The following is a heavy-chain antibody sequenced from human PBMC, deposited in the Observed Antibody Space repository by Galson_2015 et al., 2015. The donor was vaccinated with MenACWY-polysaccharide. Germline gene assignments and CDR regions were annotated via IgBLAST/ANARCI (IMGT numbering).Heavy chain of an antibody. CDR3: ARGALPGAMDF. CDR2: MNQDGSTK. D-gene: IGHD2-2*01. J-gene: IGHJ4*02. V-gene: IGHV3-7*01. Sequence: SLRLSCAASGFSFNNHWMNWVRQAPGKGLEWVANMNQDGSTKYSIDSVKGRFTISRDNAKNSLSLQINSLRGDDTAVYYCARGALPGAMDFWGQGTLVTASS. CDR1: GFSFNNHW.